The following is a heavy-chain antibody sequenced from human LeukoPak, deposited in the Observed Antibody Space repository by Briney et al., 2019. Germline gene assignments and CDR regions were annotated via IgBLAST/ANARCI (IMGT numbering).Heavy chain of an antibody. CDR2: INHSGST. J-gene: IGHJ4*02. Sequence: SETLSLTCTVSGGSISSSSYYWGWIRQPPGKGLEWIGEINHSGSTNYNPSLKSRVTISVDTSKNQFSLKLSSVTAADTAVYYCARGGDRGTPYYFDYWGQETLVTVSS. V-gene: IGHV4-39*07. CDR1: GGSISSSSYY. CDR3: ARGGDRGTPYYFDY. D-gene: IGHD3-16*01.